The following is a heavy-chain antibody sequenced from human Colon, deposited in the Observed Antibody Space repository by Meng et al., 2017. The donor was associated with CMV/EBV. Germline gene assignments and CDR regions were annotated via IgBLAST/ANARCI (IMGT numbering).Heavy chain of an antibody. V-gene: IGHV1-2*02. CDR2: INPNSGGT. J-gene: IGHJ1*01. Sequence: YYMHLVRQAPGEGLEWMGWINPNSGGTNYAQKFQGRVTMTRDTSISTAYMELSRLRSDDTAVYYCARIGYCSSTSCSDIPEYFQHWGQGTLVTVSS. CDR3: ARIGYCSSTSCSDIPEYFQH. D-gene: IGHD2-2*01. CDR1: YY.